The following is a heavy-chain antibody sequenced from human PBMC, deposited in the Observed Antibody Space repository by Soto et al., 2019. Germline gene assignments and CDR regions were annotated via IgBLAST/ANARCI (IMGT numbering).Heavy chain of an antibody. CDR2: INPSGGST. V-gene: IGHV1-46*01. CDR1: GYTFTSYY. Sequence: QVQLVQSGAEVKKPGASVKVSCKASGYTFTSYYMHWVRQAPGQGLEWMGIINPSGGSTSYAQKFQGRVTMTRDKSTSTVYMELSSLRSEDTAVYYCARDLSGGARGYWGQGTLVTVSS. J-gene: IGHJ4*02. D-gene: IGHD3-16*01. CDR3: ARDLSGGARGY.